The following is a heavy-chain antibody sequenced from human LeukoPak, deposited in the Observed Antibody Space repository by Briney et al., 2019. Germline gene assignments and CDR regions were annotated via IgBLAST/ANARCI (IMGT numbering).Heavy chain of an antibody. V-gene: IGHV1-69*05. D-gene: IGHD3-3*01. Sequence: SVKLSCKASGGTLTSYAISCVRQAPGQQLEWMGGIIAIIGTANYAQNSQRRVRIKTHESSSTAYMGLSSRRSEDTAVYYCSRVRGLDDFWKLYYYEIYVWGKGTTVTVSS. CDR3: SRVRGLDDFWKLYYYEIYV. J-gene: IGHJ6*04. CDR1: GGTLTSYA. CDR2: IIAIIGTA.